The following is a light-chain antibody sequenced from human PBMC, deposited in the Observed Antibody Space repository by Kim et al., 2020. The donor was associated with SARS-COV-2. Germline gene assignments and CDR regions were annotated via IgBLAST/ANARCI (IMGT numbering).Light chain of an antibody. CDR1: QSNSNW. CDR2: EAS. J-gene: IGKJ4*01. Sequence: ASLGDRITINCRASQSNSNWLDWYQPKPGKTPNSLVYEASTLESGVPTRFSDSGSGTEFTLTNSNLQPDDFATYYCQQYNTYPLTFGGGTKVDIK. CDR3: QQYNTYPLT. V-gene: IGKV1-5*03.